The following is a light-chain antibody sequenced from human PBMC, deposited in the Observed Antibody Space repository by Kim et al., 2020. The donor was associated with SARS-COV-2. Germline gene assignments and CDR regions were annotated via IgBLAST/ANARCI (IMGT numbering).Light chain of an antibody. CDR3: QQYGSSPRLT. Sequence: PGERATLSCRASQSVSSSYLAWYQQKPGQAPRLLIYGASSRATGIPDRFSGSGSGTDFTLTISRLEPEDFAVYYCQQYGSSPRLTFGQGTRLEIK. CDR2: GAS. V-gene: IGKV3-20*01. CDR1: QSVSSSY. J-gene: IGKJ5*01.